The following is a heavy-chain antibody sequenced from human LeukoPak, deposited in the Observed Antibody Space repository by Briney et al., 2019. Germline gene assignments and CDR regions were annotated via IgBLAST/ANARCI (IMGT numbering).Heavy chain of an antibody. CDR2: ISSSSSTI. Sequence: PGGSLRLSCAASGFTFSSYSMNWVRQAPGKGLEWVSYISSSSSTIYYADSVKGRFTISRDNSKNTLYLQMNSLRAEDTAVYYCAKGCSSTSCNGYYYYYYMDVWGKGTTVTISS. V-gene: IGHV3-48*01. D-gene: IGHD2-2*01. CDR1: GFTFSSYS. CDR3: AKGCSSTSCNGYYYYYYMDV. J-gene: IGHJ6*03.